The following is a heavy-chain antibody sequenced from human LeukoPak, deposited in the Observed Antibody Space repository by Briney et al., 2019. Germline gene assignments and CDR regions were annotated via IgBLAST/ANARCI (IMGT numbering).Heavy chain of an antibody. CDR3: AKDPAYYYGSGSYYQY. D-gene: IGHD3-10*01. CDR1: RLTFSTYA. Sequence: PGGSLRLSCAASRLTFSTYAMSWVRQAPGKGLEWVSAISGSGGSTYYADSVKGRFTISRDNSKNTLYLQMNSLRAEDTAVYYCAKDPAYYYGSGSYYQYWGQGTLVTVSS. V-gene: IGHV3-23*01. CDR2: ISGSGGST. J-gene: IGHJ4*02.